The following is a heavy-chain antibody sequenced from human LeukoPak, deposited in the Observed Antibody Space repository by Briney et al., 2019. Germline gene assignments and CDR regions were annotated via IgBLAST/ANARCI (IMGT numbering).Heavy chain of an antibody. D-gene: IGHD5/OR15-5a*01. J-gene: IGHJ4*02. V-gene: IGHV3-74*01. CDR3: AKGGLRVTDY. CDR2: ISDDGSRT. CDR1: GFTFSYYW. Sequence: GGSLRLSCAASGFTFSYYWMHWVRQAPGKGLVWVSRISDDGSRTTYADSVKGRFAISRDNAKNTLYLQMNSLRAEDTAVYYCAKGGLRVTDYWGQGTLVTVSS.